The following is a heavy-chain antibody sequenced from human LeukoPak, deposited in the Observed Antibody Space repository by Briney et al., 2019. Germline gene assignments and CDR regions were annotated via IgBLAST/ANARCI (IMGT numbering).Heavy chain of an antibody. Sequence: ASVKVSCKVSGYTLTELSMHWVRQAPGKGLEWMGGFDPEDGETIYAQKFQGRVTMTEDTPTDTAYMELSSLRSEDTAVYYCATDTAIGYYFDYWGQGTLVTVSS. CDR1: GYTLTELS. CDR2: FDPEDGET. V-gene: IGHV1-24*01. CDR3: ATDTAIGYYFDY. D-gene: IGHD5-18*01. J-gene: IGHJ4*02.